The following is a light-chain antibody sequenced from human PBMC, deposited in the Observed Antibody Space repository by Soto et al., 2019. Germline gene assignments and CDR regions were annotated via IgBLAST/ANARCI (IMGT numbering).Light chain of an antibody. V-gene: IGKV3-11*01. J-gene: IGKJ4*01. CDR1: QSVKSL. Sequence: EIVLTQSPATLSLSPGERATLSCRASQSVKSLLGWYQQRPGQAPRLVIYDASYRATGIPARFSGSGWGTDFTLTISSLKPEDFGVYYCQQRSSWPLTFGGGTKVEI. CDR2: DAS. CDR3: QQRSSWPLT.